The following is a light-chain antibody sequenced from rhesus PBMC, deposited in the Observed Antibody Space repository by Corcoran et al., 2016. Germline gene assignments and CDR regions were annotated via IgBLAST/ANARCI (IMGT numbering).Light chain of an antibody. J-gene: IGKJ4*01. CDR3: QQHSSHPLT. CDR1: QTISSY. Sequence: DIQMTQSPSSLSASVVDRVTITCRASQTISSYLAWYQQTPEKVPKLLIYAAATLPSGVPSRLSGSGSGTDFTRNINSLQTEDFATDYCQQHSSHPLTFGGGTKVELK. V-gene: IGKV1-44*03. CDR2: AAA.